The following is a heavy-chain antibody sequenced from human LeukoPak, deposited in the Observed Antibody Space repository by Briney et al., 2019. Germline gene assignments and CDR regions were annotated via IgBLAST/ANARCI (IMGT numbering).Heavy chain of an antibody. D-gene: IGHD6-13*01. CDR2: IHFTGKT. V-gene: IGHV4-39*01. CDR1: GGSMTISTDY. CDR3: ARLWYLPQYYFDY. Sequence: SETLSLTCTVSGGSMTISTDYWAWVRQPPGKGLEWIGAIHFTGKTYYNVPLKSRVTISIDTPKNQFSLNLTSVTAADTAVYYCARLWYLPQYYFDYWGLGTLVTVSS. J-gene: IGHJ4*02.